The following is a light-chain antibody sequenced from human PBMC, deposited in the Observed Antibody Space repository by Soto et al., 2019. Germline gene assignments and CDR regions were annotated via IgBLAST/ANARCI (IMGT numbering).Light chain of an antibody. J-gene: IGKJ1*01. Sequence: EIVLTQSPATLSLSPGERATLSCRASQSVSIHLAWYQQKGGQAPRLLIYDTSNRATGIPARFSGSGSGTEFTLTISSLQPEDFTVYSCLQYHNLWAFGQGTKVEI. CDR3: LQYHNLWA. CDR2: DTS. CDR1: QSVSIH. V-gene: IGKV3-11*01.